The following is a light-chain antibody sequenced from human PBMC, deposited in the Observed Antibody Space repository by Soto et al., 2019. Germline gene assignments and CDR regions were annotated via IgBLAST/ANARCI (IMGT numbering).Light chain of an antibody. V-gene: IGKV3-15*01. J-gene: IGKJ1*01. CDR2: AAS. CDR1: QSVGSN. CDR3: QQYNTWWT. Sequence: EILMTQYPVTLSGSPGERATLSCWAGQSVGSNLAWNQQRPGQAPRLLIYAASTRATGIPARLTGSASGTEFTLTISRMKFDDYAVYYCQQYNTWWTFGQGTQVDIK.